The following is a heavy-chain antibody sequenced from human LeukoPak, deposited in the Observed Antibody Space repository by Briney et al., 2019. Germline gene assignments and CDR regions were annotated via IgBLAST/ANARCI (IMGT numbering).Heavy chain of an antibody. CDR1: GGSFSGYY. V-gene: IGHV4-34*01. CDR3: ARDRYGQGLFDP. Sequence: SETLSLTCAVYGGSFSGYYWSWIRQPPGKGLEWIGEINHSGSTNYNPSLRSRVTISVDTSKNQFSLKLSSVTAADTAVYYCARDRYGQGLFDPWGQGTLVTVSS. J-gene: IGHJ5*02. CDR2: INHSGST. D-gene: IGHD1-14*01.